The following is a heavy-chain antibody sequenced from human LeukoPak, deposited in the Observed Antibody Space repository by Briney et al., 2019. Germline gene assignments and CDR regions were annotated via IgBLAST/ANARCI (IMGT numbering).Heavy chain of an antibody. V-gene: IGHV4-34*01. CDR3: ARGSDYDFWSADYYYGMDV. Sequence: PSETLSLTCAVYGGSFSGYYWSWIRQPPGKGLEWIGEINHSGSTNYNPSLKSRVTISVDTSKNQFSLKLSSVTAADTAVYYCARGSDYDFWSADYYYGMDVWGQGTTVTVSS. CDR1: GGSFSGYY. J-gene: IGHJ6*02. CDR2: INHSGST. D-gene: IGHD3-3*01.